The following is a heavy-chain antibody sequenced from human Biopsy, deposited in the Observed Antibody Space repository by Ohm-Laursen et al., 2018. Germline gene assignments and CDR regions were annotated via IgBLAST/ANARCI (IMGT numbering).Heavy chain of an antibody. D-gene: IGHD2-8*01. CDR3: SRHHCTNGVCLGVYFDY. CDR1: GFIVSNKY. CDR2: IYTGGTT. J-gene: IGHJ4*02. Sequence: SLRLSCAASGFIVSNKYMSWVRQAPGKGLEWVLVIYTGGTTHYADSVRGRFTISRDNSKNTLYLQMNSLRAEDTAVYYCSRHHCTNGVCLGVYFDYWGQGTLVTVSS. V-gene: IGHV3-53*01.